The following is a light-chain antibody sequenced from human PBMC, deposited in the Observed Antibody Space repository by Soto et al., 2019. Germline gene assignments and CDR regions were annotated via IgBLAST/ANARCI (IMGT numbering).Light chain of an antibody. J-gene: IGKJ4*01. CDR3: MQIIKDLS. Sequence: DIVMTQTPPSLSVTPGQSASISCKSSQSLLYRDGKTYVYWYLQKPGQAPQLLIHELSNRFSGVPERFSGSGSGTDFTLKISRVEADDAGIYYCMQIIKDLSFGGGTKVEIK. CDR2: ELS. CDR1: QSLLYRDGKTY. V-gene: IGKV2D-29*01.